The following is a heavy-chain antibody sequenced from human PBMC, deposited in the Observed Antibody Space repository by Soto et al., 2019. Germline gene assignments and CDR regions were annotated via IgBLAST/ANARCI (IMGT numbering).Heavy chain of an antibody. D-gene: IGHD2-21*01. Sequence: EVQLVESGGGLVRPGGSLRLSCVASGFTFSRNWMHWVRRIPGRGLVWVSRINTDGTETTYEDSVEGRFTVSRDNAKNTVYLQMNSLRVDDTATYYCARDGEGFWGQGTLVTVSS. CDR1: GFTFSRNW. CDR3: ARDGEGF. J-gene: IGHJ4*02. CDR2: INTDGTET. V-gene: IGHV3-74*03.